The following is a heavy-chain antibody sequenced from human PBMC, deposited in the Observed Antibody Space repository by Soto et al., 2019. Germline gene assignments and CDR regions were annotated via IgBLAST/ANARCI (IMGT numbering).Heavy chain of an antibody. CDR1: GFTFSNYA. J-gene: IGHJ4*02. CDR2: ISGSGDTT. CDR3: AKGPTVETYSDSPLDS. D-gene: IGHD3-16*01. Sequence: VQLLDSGGALVQPGGSLRLSCAASGFTFSNYAMNWVRQAPGRGLEWVACISGSGDTTYYADSVRGRFTISRDNSKNTLYFQMHSLRGEDTALYYCAKGPTVETYSDSPLDSWGQGTQVTVSS. V-gene: IGHV3-23*01.